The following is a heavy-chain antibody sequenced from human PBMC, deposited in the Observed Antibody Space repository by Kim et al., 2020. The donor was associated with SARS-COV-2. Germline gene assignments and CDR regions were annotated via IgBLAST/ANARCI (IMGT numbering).Heavy chain of an antibody. Sequence: SETLSLTCTVSGGSISGYYWNWIRQPPGKGLEWIGYIYNTGSTKYNPSLKSRVSISVDTSKSQFTLKLSSVTAADTAVYYCAGGMVGGVTYKYFYGMDVWGQGTTVTVSS. CDR1: GGSISGYY. CDR2: IYNTGST. V-gene: IGHV4-59*01. D-gene: IGHD3-10*01. CDR3: AGGMVGGVTYKYFYGMDV. J-gene: IGHJ6*02.